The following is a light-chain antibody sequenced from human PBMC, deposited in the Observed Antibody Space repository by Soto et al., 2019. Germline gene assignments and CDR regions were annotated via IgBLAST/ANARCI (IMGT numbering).Light chain of an antibody. CDR1: SSDVGGYNY. CDR2: EVS. CDR3: SSYTSISTVV. J-gene: IGLJ3*02. Sequence: QSVLTQPASVSGSPGQSITISCTGTSSDVGGYNYVSWYQHHPGKAPKLMIFEVSNRPSGVSSRFSGSKSGNSASLTISGLQAEDEADYYCSSYTSISTVVFGGGTKVTVL. V-gene: IGLV2-14*01.